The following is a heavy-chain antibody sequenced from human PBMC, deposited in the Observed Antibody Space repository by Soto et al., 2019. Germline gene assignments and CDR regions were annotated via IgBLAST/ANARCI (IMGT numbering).Heavy chain of an antibody. V-gene: IGHV4-30-2*01. CDR3: ARGRDYYDSSGSAFDI. D-gene: IGHD3-22*01. Sequence: SETLSLTCAVSGGSISSGGYSWSWIRQPPGKGLEWIGYIYHSGSTYYNPSLKSRVTISVDRSKNQFSLKLSSVTAADTAVYYCARGRDYYDSSGSAFDIWGQGTMVTVSS. CDR2: IYHSGST. CDR1: GGSISSGGYS. J-gene: IGHJ3*02.